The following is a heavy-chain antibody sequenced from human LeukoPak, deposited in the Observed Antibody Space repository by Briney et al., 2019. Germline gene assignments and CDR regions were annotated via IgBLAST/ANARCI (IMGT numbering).Heavy chain of an antibody. CDR2: IRYDGSNK. Sequence: GGSLRLSCAASGFTFSSYGMHWVRQAPGKGLEWVAFIRYDGSNKYYADSVKGRFTISRGNSKNTLYLQMNSLRAEDTAVYYCAKDLRSGVVVPALDYWGQGTLVTVSS. V-gene: IGHV3-30*02. J-gene: IGHJ4*02. CDR1: GFTFSSYG. D-gene: IGHD2-2*01. CDR3: AKDLRSGVVVPALDY.